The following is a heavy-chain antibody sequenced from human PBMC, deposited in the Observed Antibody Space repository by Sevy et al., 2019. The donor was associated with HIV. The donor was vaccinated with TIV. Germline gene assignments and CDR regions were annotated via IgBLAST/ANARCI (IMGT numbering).Heavy chain of an antibody. CDR1: GFTFSRNG. J-gene: IGHJ4*02. CDR2: ISYDGDSK. D-gene: IGHD6-13*01. Sequence: GESLKISCAASGFTFSRNGMHWVRQVPGKGLEWVALISYDGDSKNYADSVKGRFTISRDNSKNTVYLYMNSLRSEDTAVYYCAKESVSWYLDFWGQGTLVTVSS. V-gene: IGHV3-30*18. CDR3: AKESVSWYLDF.